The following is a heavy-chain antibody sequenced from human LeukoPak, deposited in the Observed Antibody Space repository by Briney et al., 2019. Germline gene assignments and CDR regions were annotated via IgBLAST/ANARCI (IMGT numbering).Heavy chain of an antibody. D-gene: IGHD5-18*01. CDR1: GFTFSSYA. CDR2: ISYDGSNK. V-gene: IGHV3-30*04. CDR3: ARDGDTAMSRRFFDY. J-gene: IGHJ4*02. Sequence: GGSLRLSCAASGFTFSSYAMHWVRQAPGKGLEWVAVISYDGSNKYYADSVKGRFTISRDNSKNTLYLQMNSLRAVDTAVYYCARDGDTAMSRRFFDYWGQGTLVTVSS.